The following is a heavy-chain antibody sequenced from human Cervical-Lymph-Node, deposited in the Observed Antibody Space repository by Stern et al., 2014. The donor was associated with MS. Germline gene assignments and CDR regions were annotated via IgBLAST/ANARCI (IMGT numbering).Heavy chain of an antibody. CDR1: GGGFSNSA. D-gene: IGHD3-22*01. J-gene: IGHJ4*02. Sequence: VQLVQSGAEVKRPGSSMKLSCRASGGGFSNSALNWLGRAPGQGLEWMGGIVPISGKINYSQKFKGRVTITAQESTTTAYMELSSLKLDDTALYFCARVGLSGFLDHWGQGTLVTVSS. CDR3: ARVGLSGFLDH. V-gene: IGHV1-69*01. CDR2: IVPISGKI.